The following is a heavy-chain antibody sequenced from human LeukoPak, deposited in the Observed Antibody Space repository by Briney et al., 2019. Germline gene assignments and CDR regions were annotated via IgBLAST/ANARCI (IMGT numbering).Heavy chain of an antibody. V-gene: IGHV3-21*01. D-gene: IGHD3-16*02. J-gene: IGHJ4*02. CDR2: ISSSSSYI. CDR3: ARDLTHYDYVWGSYREPDY. Sequence: PGGSLRLSCAASGFTFSSYSMNWVRQAPGKGLEWVSSISSSSSYIYYADSVKGRFTISRDNAKNSLYLQMNSLRAEDTAVYYRARDLTHYDYVWGSYREPDYWGQGTLVTVSS. CDR1: GFTFSSYS.